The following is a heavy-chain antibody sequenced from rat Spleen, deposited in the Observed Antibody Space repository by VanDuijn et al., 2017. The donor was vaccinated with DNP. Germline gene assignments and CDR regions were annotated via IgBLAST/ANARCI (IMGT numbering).Heavy chain of an antibody. V-gene: IGHV5S10*01. CDR2: ILYDGSRT. J-gene: IGHJ2*01. CDR1: GFTFSDYN. CDR3: VTRGKYGGYDY. D-gene: IGHD1-11*01. Sequence: EVQLVESGGGLVQPGRSLKLSCEASGFTFSDYNMAWVRQAPKKGLEWVANILYDGSRTFYRDSVKGRFTISRDNAKSTLYLQMNSLRSEDTATYYCVTRGKYGGYDYWGQGVMVTVSS.